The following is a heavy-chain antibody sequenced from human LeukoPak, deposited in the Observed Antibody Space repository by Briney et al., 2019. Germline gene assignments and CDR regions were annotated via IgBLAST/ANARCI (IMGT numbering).Heavy chain of an antibody. J-gene: IGHJ6*02. D-gene: IGHD2-2*01. CDR3: AKGQGLYAPLRNYSMDV. Sequence: PGRSLRLSCAAPGFTFSSYGMNWVRQAPGKGLEWVAAISYDGSNDFYADSVKGRFTISRDNSKNTLYLQMNSLRAEDTALYYCAKGQGLYAPLRNYSMDVWGQGTTVTVSS. CDR1: GFTFSSYG. CDR2: ISYDGSND. V-gene: IGHV3-30*18.